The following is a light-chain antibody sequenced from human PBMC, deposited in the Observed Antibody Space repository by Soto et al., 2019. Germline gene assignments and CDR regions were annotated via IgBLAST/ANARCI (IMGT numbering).Light chain of an antibody. V-gene: IGKV1-5*03. Sequence: DIQMTQSPSTLSGSVGDRVTITCRASQTISSWLAWYQQKPGKAPKLLIYKASTLKSGVPSRFSGSGSATEFALTRSSLHPDYFASYYCQHDNSYPEAFGQGTKVELK. CDR2: KAS. J-gene: IGKJ1*01. CDR1: QTISSW. CDR3: QHDNSYPEA.